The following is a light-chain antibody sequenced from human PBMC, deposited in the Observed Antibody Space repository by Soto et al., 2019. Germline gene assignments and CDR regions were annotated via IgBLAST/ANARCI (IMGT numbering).Light chain of an antibody. Sequence: EIVLTQSPGTLSLSPGERATLSCRASQSVRDRYLAWYQQKPGQAPSLLIYDTSTRATGVPDRFSGSGSGTDFALTISRVEPEDFATYYCQHYNTWPWTFGQGTKVEIK. CDR3: QHYNTWPWT. V-gene: IGKV3-20*01. J-gene: IGKJ1*01. CDR1: QSVRDRY. CDR2: DTS.